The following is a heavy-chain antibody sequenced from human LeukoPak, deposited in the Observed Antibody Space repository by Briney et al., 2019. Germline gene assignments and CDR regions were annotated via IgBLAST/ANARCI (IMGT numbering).Heavy chain of an antibody. D-gene: IGHD3-10*02. CDR1: GFTFNTYT. CDR2: INSGSTI. Sequence: GGSLTLSRAASGFTFNTYTMNWVRQAPGKGLEWVSYINSGSTIYYADSVKGRFTISRDNAKNSLYLQMNSLRAEDTAVYYCAELGITMIGGVWGKGTTVTISS. V-gene: IGHV3-48*04. J-gene: IGHJ6*04. CDR3: AELGITMIGGV.